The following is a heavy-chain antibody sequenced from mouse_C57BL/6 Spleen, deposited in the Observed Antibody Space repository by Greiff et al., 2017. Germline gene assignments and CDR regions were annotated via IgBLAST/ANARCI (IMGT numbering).Heavy chain of an antibody. V-gene: IGHV10-1*01. CDR2: IRSKSNNYAT. CDR1: GFSFNTYA. CDR3: VSHDYDEDYYAMDY. Sequence: EVQLVESGGGLVQPKGSLKLSCAPSGFSFNTYAMNWVRQAPGKGLEWVARIRSKSNNYATYYADSVKDRFTISRDDSESMLYLQMNNLKTEDTAMYYCVSHDYDEDYYAMDYWGQGTSVTVSS. J-gene: IGHJ4*01. D-gene: IGHD2-4*01.